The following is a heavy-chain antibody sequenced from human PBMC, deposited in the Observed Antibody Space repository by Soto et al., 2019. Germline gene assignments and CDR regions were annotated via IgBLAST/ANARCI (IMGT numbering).Heavy chain of an antibody. D-gene: IGHD6-19*01. CDR3: ARVPWGIAVAALHFDY. CDR2: ISAYNGNT. Sequence: ASVKVSCKASGYTFTSYGISWVRQAPGQGLEWMGWISAYNGNTNYAQKLQGRVTMTTDTSTSTAYMELRSLRSDDTAVYYCARVPWGIAVAALHFDYWGQGTLVTVSS. CDR1: GYTFTSYG. J-gene: IGHJ4*02. V-gene: IGHV1-18*01.